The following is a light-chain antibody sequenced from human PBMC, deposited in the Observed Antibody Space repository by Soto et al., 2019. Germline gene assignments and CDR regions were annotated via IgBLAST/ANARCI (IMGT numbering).Light chain of an antibody. V-gene: IGKV1-5*03. J-gene: IGKJ5*01. CDR1: QSISAW. Sequence: DIQMTQSPSTLSASVGDRVSINCRASQSISAWLAWYQQRPGKAPRLLIYKASTLEIGVPSRFSGSGSGTEFTLTISSLQPDDVAIYYCQQYDSFSVTFGQGTRLEIK. CDR2: KAS. CDR3: QQYDSFSVT.